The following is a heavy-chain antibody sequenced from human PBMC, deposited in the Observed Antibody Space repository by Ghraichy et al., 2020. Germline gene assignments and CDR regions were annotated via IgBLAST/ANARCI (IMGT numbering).Heavy chain of an antibody. Sequence: GGSLRLSCAASGFLFSRHWMTWVRQAPGKGLEWVASIKEDGSEKNYMDSVKGRFTISRDNSKTSLFLQMTSLRADDTAVYYCARDLSGDLTNWFDPWGQGTLVSVSS. CDR1: GFLFSRHW. J-gene: IGHJ5*02. V-gene: IGHV3-7*03. CDR3: ARDLSGDLTNWFDP. D-gene: IGHD5-12*01. CDR2: IKEDGSEK.